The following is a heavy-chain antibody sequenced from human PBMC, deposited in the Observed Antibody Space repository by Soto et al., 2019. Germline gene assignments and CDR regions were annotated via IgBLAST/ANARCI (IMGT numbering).Heavy chain of an antibody. V-gene: IGHV4-39*01. J-gene: IGHJ4*02. CDR2: LYYSGTT. D-gene: IGHD3-16*01. CDR1: GGSINNSNYY. CDR3: ATLGGRWLPLGF. Sequence: QLQLQESGPGLVKPSETLSLTCTVSGGSINNSNYYWAWIRQSPGKGLEWIGSLYYSGTTYYNPSLKSRVTISVDASSKQFSLRLNSVTAADTATYHCATLGGRWLPLGFWGQGTRVTVSS.